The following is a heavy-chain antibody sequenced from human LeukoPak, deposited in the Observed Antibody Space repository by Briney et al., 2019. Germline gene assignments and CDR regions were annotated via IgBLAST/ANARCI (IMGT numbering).Heavy chain of an antibody. Sequence: GASVKVSCKASGYTFFNYDINWVRQAIGQGPEWMGWMNPDSGNTGYAQKFQGRVTMTRDSSITTAYMELISLRFEDTAVYYCTRAIRHQLLSDYWGQGTLVTVSS. CDR2: MNPDSGNT. CDR3: TRAIRHQLLSDY. D-gene: IGHD2-2*01. V-gene: IGHV1-8*02. CDR1: GYTFFNYD. J-gene: IGHJ4*02.